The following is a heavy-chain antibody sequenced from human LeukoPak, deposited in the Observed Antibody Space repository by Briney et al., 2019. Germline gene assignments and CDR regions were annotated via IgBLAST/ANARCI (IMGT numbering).Heavy chain of an antibody. Sequence: GGSLRLSCAASGFTFSSSWMSWVRQAPGKGLEWVANIKEDGSGKQYVDSVKGRFTISRDNAKNSLYLQMNSMRVDDTAVYYCARDLSTSCYAYDYWGQGTLVTVSS. CDR1: GFTFSSSW. CDR2: IKEDGSGK. V-gene: IGHV3-7*01. CDR3: ARDLSTSCYAYDY. J-gene: IGHJ4*02. D-gene: IGHD2-2*01.